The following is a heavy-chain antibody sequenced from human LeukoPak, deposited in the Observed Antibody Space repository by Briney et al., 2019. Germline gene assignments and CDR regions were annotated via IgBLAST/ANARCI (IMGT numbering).Heavy chain of an antibody. J-gene: IGHJ4*02. CDR3: ARDRDTAMAMYYFDY. V-gene: IGHV1-46*01. Sequence: ASVKASCKASGYTFTSYYMHWVRQAPGQGLEWMGIINPSGGSTSYAQKFQGGVTMTRDTSTSTVYMELSSLRSEDTAVHYCARDRDTAMAMYYFDYWGQGTLVTVSS. D-gene: IGHD5-18*01. CDR2: INPSGGST. CDR1: GYTFTSYY.